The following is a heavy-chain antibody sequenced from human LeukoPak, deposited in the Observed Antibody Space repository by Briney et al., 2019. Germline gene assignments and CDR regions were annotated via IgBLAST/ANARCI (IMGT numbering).Heavy chain of an antibody. V-gene: IGHV1-2*02. CDR1: GYTFTGYY. CDR2: INPNSGGT. Sequence: ASVKVSCKASGYTFTGYYMHWVRQAPGQGLEWMGWINPNSGGTNCAQKFQGRVTMTRDTSISTAYMELSRLKSDDTAVYYCALNYYDSSGYYLGYFDYWGQGTLVTVSS. D-gene: IGHD3-22*01. J-gene: IGHJ4*02. CDR3: ALNYYDSSGYYLGYFDY.